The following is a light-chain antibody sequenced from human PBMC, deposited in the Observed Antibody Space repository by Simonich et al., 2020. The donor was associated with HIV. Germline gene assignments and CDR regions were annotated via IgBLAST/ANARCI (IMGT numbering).Light chain of an antibody. Sequence: AIQLTQSPSSLSASVGDRVTITCRASQGISSALAWYKKKPGKAPKLLIYNASSLESGGPSRFSGSGSGTDFTLTISSLQPEDFATYYCQQFNSYPVTFGPGTKVDIK. CDR2: NAS. V-gene: IGKV1-13*02. J-gene: IGKJ3*01. CDR1: QGISSA. CDR3: QQFNSYPVT.